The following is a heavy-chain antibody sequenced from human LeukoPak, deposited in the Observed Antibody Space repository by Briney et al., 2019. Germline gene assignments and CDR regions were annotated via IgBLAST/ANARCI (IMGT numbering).Heavy chain of an antibody. D-gene: IGHD6-25*01. Sequence: GGSLRLSRAASGFTFSSYAMSWVRQAPGKGLEWVSAISGSGGSTYYADSVKGRFTISRDNSKNTLYLQMNSLRAEDTAVYYCAKGTARSSARSNWFDPWGQGTLVTVSS. CDR1: GFTFSSYA. CDR3: AKGTARSSARSNWFDP. J-gene: IGHJ5*02. CDR2: ISGSGGST. V-gene: IGHV3-23*01.